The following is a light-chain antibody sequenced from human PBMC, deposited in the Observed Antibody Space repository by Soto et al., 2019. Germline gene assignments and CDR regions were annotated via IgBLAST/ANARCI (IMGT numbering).Light chain of an antibody. J-gene: IGLJ3*02. CDR2: SNN. CDR1: SSNIGSNT. V-gene: IGLV1-44*01. CDR3: AAWDDSLNGVV. Sequence: QSVLTQPTSASGTPGQRVTISCSGSSSNIGSNTVNWYQQLPGTAPKLLIYSNNQRPSGVPDRFSGSKSGTSASLAISGLQSEDEAEYYCAAWDDSLNGVVFGGGTKLTVL.